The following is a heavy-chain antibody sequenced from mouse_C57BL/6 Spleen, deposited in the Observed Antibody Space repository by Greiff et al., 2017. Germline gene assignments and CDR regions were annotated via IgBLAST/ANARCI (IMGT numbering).Heavy chain of an antibody. D-gene: IGHD6-1*01. J-gene: IGHJ3*01. CDR3: TIDLQREGAY. CDR1: GFTFSSYA. Sequence: EVKLVESGGGLVKPGGSLKLSCAASGFTFSSYAMSWVRQTPEKRLEWVAYISSGGDYIYYADTVKGRFTISRDNARNTLYLQLSSLKSEDTAMDYITIDLQREGAYWGQGTLVTVSA. CDR2: ISSGGDYI. V-gene: IGHV5-9-1*02.